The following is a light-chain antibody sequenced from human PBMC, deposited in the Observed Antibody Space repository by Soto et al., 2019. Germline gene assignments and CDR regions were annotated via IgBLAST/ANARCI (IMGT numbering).Light chain of an antibody. CDR3: SSYTSSTTPV. Sequence: QSALTQPASVSGSPRQTITISCTGTSSDVGGYAYVSWYQQYPGKVPKLVISEVSNRPSGVSHRFSGSRSGNTASLTISGLQAEDEADYHCSSYTSSTTPVFGGGTKVTVL. V-gene: IGLV2-14*01. J-gene: IGLJ2*01. CDR2: EVS. CDR1: SSDVGGYAY.